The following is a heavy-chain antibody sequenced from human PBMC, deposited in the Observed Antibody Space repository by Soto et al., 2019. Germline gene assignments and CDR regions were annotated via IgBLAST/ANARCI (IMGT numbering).Heavy chain of an antibody. V-gene: IGHV3-7*01. CDR1: GFTFSDYS. CDR2: IKQDGGEE. Sequence: GGSLRLSCAASGFTFSDYSMGWVRQSPGKGLEGVANIKQDGGEEDYVDSVKGRLTISRDDAKNSLYLQMNSLRAEDTAVYYCARIYYTSRGPTKYRAFDFWGQGAMVTVSS. CDR3: ARIYYTSRGPTKYRAFDF. D-gene: IGHD3-22*01. J-gene: IGHJ3*01.